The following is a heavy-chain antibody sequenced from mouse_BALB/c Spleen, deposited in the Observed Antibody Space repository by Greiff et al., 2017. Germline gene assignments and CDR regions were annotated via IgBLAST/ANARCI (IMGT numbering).Heavy chain of an antibody. CDR2: IKPYNGGT. CDR3: ARAYYGNLAWFAY. J-gene: IGHJ3*01. CDR1: GYSFTGYT. V-gene: IGHV1-18*01. D-gene: IGHD2-10*01. Sequence: VQLQQSGPELVKPGASMKISCKASGYSFTGYTMNWVKQSHGKNLEWIGLIKPYNGGTSYNQKFKGKATLTVDKSSSTAYMELLSLTSEDSAVYYCARAYYGNLAWFAYWGQGTLVTVSA.